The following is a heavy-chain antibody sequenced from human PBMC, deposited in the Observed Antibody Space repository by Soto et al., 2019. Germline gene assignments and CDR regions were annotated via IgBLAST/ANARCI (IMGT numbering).Heavy chain of an antibody. J-gene: IGHJ6*02. V-gene: IGHV1-2*04. CDR2: INPNSGGT. CDR3: ASTTMGYGDYYYYGMDV. D-gene: IGHD4-17*01. CDR1: GYTFTGYY. Sequence: ASVKVSCKASGYTFTGYYMHWVRQAPGQGLEWMGWINPNSGGTNYAQKFQGWVTMTRDTSISTAYMELSRLRSDDTAVYYCASTTMGYGDYYYYGMDVWGQGTTVTVSS.